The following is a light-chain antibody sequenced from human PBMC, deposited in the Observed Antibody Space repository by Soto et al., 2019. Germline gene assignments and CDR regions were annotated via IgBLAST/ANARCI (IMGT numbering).Light chain of an antibody. CDR3: GSWDSSRSAYV. J-gene: IGLJ1*01. CDR1: SPNIGGNS. CDR2: DDN. Sequence: QSVLTQPPSASGTPGQRVIISCSGSSPNIGGNSVSWYQQLPGTAPKLLIYDDNKRTSGITDRFSGSKSGTSDTLGITGFQTGDEADYYCGSWDSSRSAYVFGTGTKVTDL. V-gene: IGLV1-51*01.